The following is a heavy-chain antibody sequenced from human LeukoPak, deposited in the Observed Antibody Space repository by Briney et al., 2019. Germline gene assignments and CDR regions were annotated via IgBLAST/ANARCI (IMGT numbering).Heavy chain of an antibody. Sequence: GGSLRLSCTASGFTFGDYAMSWVRQAPGKGLEWVGFIRSKAYGGTTEYAASVKGRFTISRDDSKSIAYLQMNSLKTEDTAVYYCTRDWVVTFNFDYWGQGTLVTVSS. CDR1: GFTFGDYA. CDR2: IRSKAYGGTT. V-gene: IGHV3-49*04. CDR3: TRDWVVTFNFDY. D-gene: IGHD4-23*01. J-gene: IGHJ4*02.